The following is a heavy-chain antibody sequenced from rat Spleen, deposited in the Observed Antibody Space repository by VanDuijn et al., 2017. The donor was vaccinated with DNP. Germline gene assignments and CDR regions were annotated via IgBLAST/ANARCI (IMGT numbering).Heavy chain of an antibody. D-gene: IGHD1-12*03. CDR2: ISTGGGDT. Sequence: EVQLVESGGGLVQPGRSMKLSCVASGFTFNNYWMTWIRQVPGKGLEWVASISTGGGDTFYRDSVKGRFTISRDNTKNIQYLQMDSLRSEDTATYYCARRYYAGYYYAMDAWGQGTTVTVSS. V-gene: IGHV5S13*01. J-gene: IGHJ4*01. CDR3: ARRYYAGYYYAMDA. CDR1: GFTFNNYW.